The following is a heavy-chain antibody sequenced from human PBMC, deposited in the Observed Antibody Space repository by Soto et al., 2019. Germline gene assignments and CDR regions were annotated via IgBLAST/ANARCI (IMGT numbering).Heavy chain of an antibody. J-gene: IGHJ4*02. D-gene: IGHD2-2*01. V-gene: IGHV3-23*01. CDR1: GFTFSSYA. CDR2: ISGSGGST. CDR3: ALLLCSSTSCYDF. Sequence: EVQLLESGGGLVQPGGSLRLSCAASGFTFSSYAMSWVRQAPGKGLEWVSAISGSGGSTYYADPVKGRFTISRDNSKNTLYLQMNSLRAEDTAVYYCALLLCSSTSCYDFWGQGTLVTVSS.